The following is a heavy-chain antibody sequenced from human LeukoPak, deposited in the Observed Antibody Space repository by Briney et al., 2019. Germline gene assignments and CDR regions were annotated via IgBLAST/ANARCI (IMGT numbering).Heavy chain of an antibody. CDR3: ARENSGSYLAY. J-gene: IGHJ4*02. CDR2: ISGDGGST. Sequence: GGSLRLSCAASGFTFDDYAMHWVRQAPGKGLEWVSLISGDGGSTYYADSVKGRFTISRDNAKNSLYLQMNSLRDEDTAVYYCARENSGSYLAYWGQGTLVTVSS. V-gene: IGHV3-43*02. CDR1: GFTFDDYA. D-gene: IGHD1-26*01.